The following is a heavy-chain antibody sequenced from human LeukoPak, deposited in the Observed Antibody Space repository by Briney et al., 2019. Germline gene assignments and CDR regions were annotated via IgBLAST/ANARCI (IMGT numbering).Heavy chain of an antibody. Sequence: SGTLSLTCAVSGGSITSANWWSWVRQPPGKGLEWIGEIYHSEYTYYNPSLKSRVTISVDRSKNQFSLKLSSVTAADTAVYYCARVSEDLTAFDIWGQGTMVTVSS. J-gene: IGHJ3*02. CDR1: GGSITSANW. CDR3: ARVSEDLTAFDI. V-gene: IGHV4-4*02. CDR2: IYHSEYT. D-gene: IGHD2-15*01.